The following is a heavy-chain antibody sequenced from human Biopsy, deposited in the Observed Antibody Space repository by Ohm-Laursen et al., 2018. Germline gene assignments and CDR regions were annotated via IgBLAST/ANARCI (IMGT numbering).Heavy chain of an antibody. D-gene: IGHD2-21*01. CDR1: GVSIRGYY. CDR2: VYVGGSN. Sequence: TLSLTWTVSGVSIRGYYWSWVRRPAGRGLEWIGRVYVGGSNNYNPSLRSRVSLSVDTSKNQFSLMLSGVTAADTAVYYCVSIFHTNNERRPFDMWGQGTMVAVSA. J-gene: IGHJ3*02. CDR3: VSIFHTNNERRPFDM. V-gene: IGHV4-4*07.